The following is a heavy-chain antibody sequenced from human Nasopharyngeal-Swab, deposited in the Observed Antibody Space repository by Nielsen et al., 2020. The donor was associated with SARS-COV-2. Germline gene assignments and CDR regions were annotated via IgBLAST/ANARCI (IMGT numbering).Heavy chain of an antibody. CDR1: GFTFSSYG. CDR2: ISYDGSNK. V-gene: IGHV3-30*18. J-gene: IGHJ6*02. D-gene: IGHD3-22*01. Sequence: GGSLRLSRAASGFTFSSYGMHWVRQAPGKGLEWVAVISYDGSNKYYADSVKGRFTISRDNSKNTLYLQMNSLRAEDTAVYYCANGGRYYYDSSGYPDPFWYYYYGMDVWGQGTTVTVSS. CDR3: ANGGRYYYDSSGYPDPFWYYYYGMDV.